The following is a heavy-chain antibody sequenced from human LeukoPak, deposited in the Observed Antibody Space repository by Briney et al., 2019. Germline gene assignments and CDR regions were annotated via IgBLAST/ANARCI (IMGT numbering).Heavy chain of an antibody. Sequence: ASVEVSCKASGYTFTSYGISWVRQAPGQGLEWMGWISAYNGNTNYAQKLQGRVTMTTDTSTSTAYMELRSLRSDDTAVYYCARYFGYCSSTSCRYYYYGMDVWGQGTTVTVSS. CDR3: ARYFGYCSSTSCRYYYYGMDV. CDR1: GYTFTSYG. V-gene: IGHV1-18*01. CDR2: ISAYNGNT. D-gene: IGHD2-2*03. J-gene: IGHJ6*02.